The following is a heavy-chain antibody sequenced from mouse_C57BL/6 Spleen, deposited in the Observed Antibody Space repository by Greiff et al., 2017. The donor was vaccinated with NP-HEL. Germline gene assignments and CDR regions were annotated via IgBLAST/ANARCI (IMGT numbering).Heavy chain of an antibody. CDR2: IYPRDGST. J-gene: IGHJ1*03. CDR1: GYTFTDHT. CDR3: ARRTYGSSHWYFDV. V-gene: IGHV1-78*01. D-gene: IGHD1-1*01. Sequence: VQLQQSDAELVKPGASVKISCKVSGYTFTDHTIHWMKQRPEQGLEWIGYIYPRDGSTKYNQKFKGKSTLTVDKSSSTAYMQLSSLTSEDSAVYYCARRTYGSSHWYFDVWGTGTTVTVSS.